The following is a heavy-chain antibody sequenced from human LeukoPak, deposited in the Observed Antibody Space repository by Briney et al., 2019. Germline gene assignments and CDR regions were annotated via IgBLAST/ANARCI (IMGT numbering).Heavy chain of an antibody. D-gene: IGHD3-10*01. V-gene: IGHV4-30-2*01. CDR1: GGSISSGGYY. J-gene: IGHJ3*02. CDR3: ARVEEGSGSYFEAFDI. Sequence: PSETLSLTCTVSGGSISSGGYYWSWIRQPPGKGLEWIGYIYHSGSTYYNPSLKSRVTISVDRSKNQFSLKLSSVTAADTAVYYCARVEEGSGSYFEAFDIWSQGTMVTVSS. CDR2: IYHSGST.